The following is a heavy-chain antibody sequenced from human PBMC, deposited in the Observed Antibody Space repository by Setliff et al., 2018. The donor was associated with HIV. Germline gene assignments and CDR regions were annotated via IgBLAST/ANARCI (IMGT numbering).Heavy chain of an antibody. CDR3: ASRIYYYDSSRVLREEGFDP. CDR2: IFYSGSA. D-gene: IGHD3-22*01. CDR1: GGSISSSSYY. Sequence: SETLSLTCTVSGGSISSSSYYWGWIRQPPGKGREWIGSIFYSGSANYNPSLRSPVAISVDTSKNQFSLKLTSVTAADTAVYYCASRIYYYDSSRVLREEGFDPWGQGTLVTVSS. V-gene: IGHV4-39*01. J-gene: IGHJ5*02.